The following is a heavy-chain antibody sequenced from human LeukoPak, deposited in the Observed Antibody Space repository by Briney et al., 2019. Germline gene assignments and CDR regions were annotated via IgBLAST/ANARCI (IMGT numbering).Heavy chain of an antibody. D-gene: IGHD2-15*01. CDR2: ITGRGGSR. Sequence: GGSLRLSCAASGFTFSSYGMSWVRQAPGKGLEWVSSITGRGGSRYYADPVKGRFTISRDNSKNTLYLQMNSLRAEDTAVYYCAKGTTILPGVFDYWGQGTLVTVSS. V-gene: IGHV3-23*01. J-gene: IGHJ4*02. CDR1: GFTFSSYG. CDR3: AKGTTILPGVFDY.